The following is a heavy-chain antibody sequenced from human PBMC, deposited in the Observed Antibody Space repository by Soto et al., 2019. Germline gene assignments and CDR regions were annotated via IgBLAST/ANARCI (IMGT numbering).Heavy chain of an antibody. Sequence: LRLSCAACGFTFSSYSMNCVRLARVKGLEWVASISSISSYIYYADSVKGRFTISRDNAKNSLYLQMNSLRAEDTAVYYCARGTSYSSSYYYYYGMDVWGQGTTVHRLL. J-gene: IGHJ6*02. CDR3: ARGTSYSSSYYYYYGMDV. CDR2: ISSISSYI. CDR1: GFTFSSYS. D-gene: IGHD6-13*01. V-gene: IGHV3-21*01.